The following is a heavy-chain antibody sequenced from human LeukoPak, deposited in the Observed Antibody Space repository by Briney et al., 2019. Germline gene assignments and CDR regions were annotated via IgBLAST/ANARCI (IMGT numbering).Heavy chain of an antibody. V-gene: IGHV3-7*01. CDR2: VNEDGRQI. J-gene: IGHJ1*01. Sequence: GGSLGLSCAASGFTFRSFYMSWVRQAPGKGLEWVAKVNEDGRQIYYANSVKGRFTISRDISKNTLYLQMGSLRPEDMAVYYCARVDSGSACASWGQGILVTVSS. CDR3: ARVDSGSACAS. CDR1: GFTFRSFY. D-gene: IGHD6-19*01.